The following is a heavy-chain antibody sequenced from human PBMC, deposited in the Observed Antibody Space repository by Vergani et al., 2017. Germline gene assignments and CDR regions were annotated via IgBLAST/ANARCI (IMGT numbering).Heavy chain of an antibody. Sequence: QVQLQQWGAGLLKPSETLSLTCAVYGGSFSGYYWSWIRQPPGKGLEWIGEINHSGSTNYNPSLKSRVTISVDTSKNQFSLKLSSVTAADTAVYYCARVSSYDAFDIWGQGTMVTVSS. CDR3: ARVSSYDAFDI. J-gene: IGHJ3*02. V-gene: IGHV4-34*01. CDR1: GGSFSGYY. CDR2: INHSGST.